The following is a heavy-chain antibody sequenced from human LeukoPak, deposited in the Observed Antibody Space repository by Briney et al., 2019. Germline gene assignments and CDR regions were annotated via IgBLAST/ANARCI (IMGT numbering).Heavy chain of an antibody. Sequence: SETLSLTCTVSGGSISSHYWSRIRQPPGKGLEWIGYIYYSGSTNYNPSLKSRVTISVDTSKNQFSLKLSSVTAADTAVYYCARESAGDAFDIWGQGTMVTVSS. CDR1: GGSISSHY. CDR2: IYYSGST. J-gene: IGHJ3*02. V-gene: IGHV4-59*11. CDR3: ARESAGDAFDI.